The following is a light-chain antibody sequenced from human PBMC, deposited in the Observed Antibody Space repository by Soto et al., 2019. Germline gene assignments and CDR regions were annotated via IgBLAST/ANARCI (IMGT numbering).Light chain of an antibody. CDR3: SSYTRRSTMMV. CDR1: STDVGGYNY. J-gene: IGLJ2*01. CDR2: DVS. V-gene: IGLV2-14*01. Sequence: QSVLTQPASVSGSPGQSVTISCTGSSTDVGGYNYVSWYQQHPGKAPKLMIYDVSNRPSGVSNRFSGSKSGNTASLTISGLRAEDEADYYWSSYTRRSTMMVFGGGTKVTVL.